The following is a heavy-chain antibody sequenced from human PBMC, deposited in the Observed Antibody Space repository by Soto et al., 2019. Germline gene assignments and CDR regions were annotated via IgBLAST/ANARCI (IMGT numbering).Heavy chain of an antibody. D-gene: IGHD1-26*01. J-gene: IGHJ6*02. CDR2: INHSGGT. V-gene: IGHV4-34*08. CDR1: GFTFSSYA. Sequence: PGGSLRLSCAASGFTFSSYAMSWIRQTPGKGLEWIGEINHSGGTNYNPSLKSRVTISVDTSKTQFSLKLSSVTAADTAVYYCALCGSHNKYYYYGVDVWGQGTTVTVSS. CDR3: ALCGSHNKYYYYGVDV.